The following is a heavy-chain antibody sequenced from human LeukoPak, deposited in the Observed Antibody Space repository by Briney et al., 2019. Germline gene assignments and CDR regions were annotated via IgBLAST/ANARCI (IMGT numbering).Heavy chain of an antibody. CDR1: GFTFSSYS. Sequence: GGSLRLSCAASGFTFSSYSMNWVRQAPGKGLEWVSSISSNSSYIYYADSVKGRFTISRDNAKNSLYLQMNSLRAEDTAVYYCARDPLHYYDSRKYYFDYWGQGTLVTVSS. CDR2: ISSNSSYI. J-gene: IGHJ4*02. V-gene: IGHV3-21*01. D-gene: IGHD3-22*01. CDR3: ARDPLHYYDSRKYYFDY.